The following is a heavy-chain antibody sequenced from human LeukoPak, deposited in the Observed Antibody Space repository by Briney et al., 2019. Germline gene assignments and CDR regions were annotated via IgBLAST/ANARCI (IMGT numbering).Heavy chain of an antibody. J-gene: IGHJ4*02. CDR2: ISPDGSTK. Sequence: PGGSLRLSCGASGFTFSRSWMSWVRQPPGKGLEWVANISPDGSTKYHMDSVKGRFTISRDNAKDSLYLEMSRLRDDDTAMYYCATGASGSWDFGGQGTLVTVSS. CDR1: GFTFSRSW. V-gene: IGHV3-7*03. D-gene: IGHD6-13*01. CDR3: ATGASGSWDF.